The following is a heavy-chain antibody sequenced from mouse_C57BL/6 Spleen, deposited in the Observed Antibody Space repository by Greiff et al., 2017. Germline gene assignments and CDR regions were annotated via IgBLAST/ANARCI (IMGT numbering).Heavy chain of an antibody. J-gene: IGHJ4*01. Sequence: EVQVVESGGGLVKPGGSLKLSCAASGFTFSDYGMHWVRQAPETGLEWVAYISSGSSTIYYADTVKGRFTISRDNAKNTLFLQMTSLRSEDTAMYYCARHYYGSSHAMDYWGQGTSGTVSS. CDR1: GFTFSDYG. CDR2: ISSGSSTI. D-gene: IGHD1-1*01. V-gene: IGHV5-17*01. CDR3: ARHYYGSSHAMDY.